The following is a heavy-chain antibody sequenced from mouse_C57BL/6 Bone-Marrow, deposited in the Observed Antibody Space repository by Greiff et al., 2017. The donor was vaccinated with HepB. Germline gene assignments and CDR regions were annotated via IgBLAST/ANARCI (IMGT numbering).Heavy chain of an antibody. D-gene: IGHD1-1*01. Sequence: VKLQESGPELVRPGASVKISCKAPGYTFTSHWMQWVRQRPGQGLEWIGELFPGSGSTYYNEKFKGKATLTVDTSSSTAYMQLSSLTSEDSAVYFCARTHGSSYWFAYWGQGTLVTVSA. CDR1: GYTFTSHW. CDR3: ARTHGSSYWFAY. CDR2: LFPGSGST. V-gene: IGHV1-56*01. J-gene: IGHJ3*01.